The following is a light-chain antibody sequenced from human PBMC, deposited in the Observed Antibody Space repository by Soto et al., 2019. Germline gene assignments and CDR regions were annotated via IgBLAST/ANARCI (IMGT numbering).Light chain of an antibody. V-gene: IGKV3-20*01. Sequence: IVLTQSPGTLSLSPGERATLSCRASQSVSSSYLAWYQQKPGQAPRLLIYGASSRATGIPDRFSGSGSGTDFTLTTSRLETEDFAVYYCQQYDSSPKTFGQGTKVDIK. J-gene: IGKJ1*01. CDR2: GAS. CDR1: QSVSSSY. CDR3: QQYDSSPKT.